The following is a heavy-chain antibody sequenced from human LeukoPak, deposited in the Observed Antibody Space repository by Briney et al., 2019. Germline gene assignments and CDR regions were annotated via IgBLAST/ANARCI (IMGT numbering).Heavy chain of an antibody. Sequence: PSETLSLTCTVFGDSVTGYYLNWVRQPPGKGLEWIGHIYKIGTTNYNPSLKSRLTISADTSKNQFSLKLRSVTAADTAVYYCARMGGYSGYATHWGQGALVTVSS. V-gene: IGHV4-4*09. CDR3: ARMGGYSGYATH. CDR2: IYKIGTT. J-gene: IGHJ4*02. CDR1: GDSVTGYY. D-gene: IGHD5-12*01.